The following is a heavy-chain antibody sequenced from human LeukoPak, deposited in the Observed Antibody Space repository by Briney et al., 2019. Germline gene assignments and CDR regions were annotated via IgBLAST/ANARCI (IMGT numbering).Heavy chain of an antibody. CDR1: GFTFSSYG. CDR3: AKEVVRWELLGGFDY. CDR2: IRYDGSNK. Sequence: GGSLRLSCAASGFTFSSYGMHWVRQAPGKGLEWVAFIRYDGSNKYYADSVKGRFTFSRDNSKNTLYLQMNSLRAEDTAVYYCAKEVVRWELLGGFDYWGQGTLVTVSS. D-gene: IGHD1-26*01. J-gene: IGHJ4*02. V-gene: IGHV3-30*02.